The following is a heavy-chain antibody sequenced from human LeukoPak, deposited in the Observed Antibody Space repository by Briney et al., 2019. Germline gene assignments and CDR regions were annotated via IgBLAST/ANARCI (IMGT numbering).Heavy chain of an antibody. Sequence: QPGRSLRLSCAASGFTFSSYAMHWVRQAPGKGLEWVAVISYDGSNKYYADSVKGRFTISRDNSKNTLYLQMNSLRAEDTAVYYCAGEGRPVLGYCSGGSCYHGFDYWGQGTLVTVSS. J-gene: IGHJ4*02. CDR3: AGEGRPVLGYCSGGSCYHGFDY. CDR1: GFTFSSYA. D-gene: IGHD2-15*01. V-gene: IGHV3-30*04. CDR2: ISYDGSNK.